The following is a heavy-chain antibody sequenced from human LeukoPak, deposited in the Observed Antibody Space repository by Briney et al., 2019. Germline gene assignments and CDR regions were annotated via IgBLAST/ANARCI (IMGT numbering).Heavy chain of an antibody. Sequence: SETLSLTCTVSGGSISSYYWSWIRQPPGKGLEWIGYIYYSGSTNYNPSLKSRVTISVDTPKNQFSLKLSSVTAADTAVCYCARDTGDYFDYWGQGTLVTVSS. V-gene: IGHV4-59*01. CDR3: ARDTGDYFDY. D-gene: IGHD2-8*02. CDR2: IYYSGST. CDR1: GGSISSYY. J-gene: IGHJ4*02.